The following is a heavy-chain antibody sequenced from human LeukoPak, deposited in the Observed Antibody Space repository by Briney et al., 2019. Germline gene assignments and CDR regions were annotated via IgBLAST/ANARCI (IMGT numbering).Heavy chain of an antibody. CDR3: AREGVTTVTTDY. V-gene: IGHV1-2*06. Sequence: ASVKVSCKASGYTFTGYYMHWVRQAPGQGLEWMGRINPNSGDTIYAQRFQGRVTMTRDTSIGTAYMELSRLRSDDTAMYYCAREGVTTVTTDYWGQGTLVTVSS. J-gene: IGHJ4*02. CDR2: INPNSGDT. CDR1: GYTFTGYY. D-gene: IGHD4-17*01.